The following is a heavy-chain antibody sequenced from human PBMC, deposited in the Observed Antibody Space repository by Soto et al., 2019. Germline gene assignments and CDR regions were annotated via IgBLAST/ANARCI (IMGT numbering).Heavy chain of an antibody. Sequence: SVKVSCKASGATLDTFINYGITWVRQAPGQGLEWMGGIIPVFGAANHAQKFQGRVTITADESTSTAYMELSSLRSEDTAVYYCARTASEWLRRRNYYYYGMDVWGQGTTVTVSS. CDR1: GATLDTFINYG. V-gene: IGHV1-69*13. D-gene: IGHD3-3*01. J-gene: IGHJ6*02. CDR2: IIPVFGAA. CDR3: ARTASEWLRRRNYYYYGMDV.